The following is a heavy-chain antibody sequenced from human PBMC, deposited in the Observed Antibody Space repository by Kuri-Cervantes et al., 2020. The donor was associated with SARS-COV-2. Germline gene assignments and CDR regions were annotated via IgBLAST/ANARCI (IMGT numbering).Heavy chain of an antibody. Sequence: SVKVSCKASGGTFSSYAISWVRQAPGQGLEWMGRIIPILGTANYAQKFQGRVTITADKSTSTAYMELSSLRSEDTAVYYCAGSATGGGDYWGQGTLVTVSS. V-gene: IGHV1-69*04. J-gene: IGHJ4*02. D-gene: IGHD3-16*01. CDR3: AGSATGGGDY. CDR1: GGTFSSYA. CDR2: IIPILGTA.